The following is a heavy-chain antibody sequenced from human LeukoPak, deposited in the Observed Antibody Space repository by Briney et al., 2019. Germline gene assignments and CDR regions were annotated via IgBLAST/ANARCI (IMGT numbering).Heavy chain of an antibody. CDR3: ARERDGYNCAYFDY. CDR1: GGSISSYY. CDR2: IYTSGST. Sequence: SETLSLTCTVSGGSISSYYWSWIRQPAGKGLEWIGRIYTSGSTNYNPSLKSRVTISVDTSKNQFSLKLSSVTAADTAVYYCARERDGYNCAYFDYWGQGTLVTVSS. D-gene: IGHD5-24*01. J-gene: IGHJ4*02. V-gene: IGHV4-4*07.